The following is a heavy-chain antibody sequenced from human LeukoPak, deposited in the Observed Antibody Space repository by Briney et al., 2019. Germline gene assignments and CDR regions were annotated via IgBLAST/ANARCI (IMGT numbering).Heavy chain of an antibody. CDR3: ASPYGMDV. Sequence: SETLSLTCAVYGGSFSGYYWSWIRQPPGKGLEWIGEINHSGSTNYNPSLKSRVTISVDTSKNQFSLKLSSVTAADTAVYYCASPYGMDVWGQGTTVTVSS. CDR2: INHSGST. J-gene: IGHJ6*02. CDR1: GGSFSGYY. V-gene: IGHV4-34*01.